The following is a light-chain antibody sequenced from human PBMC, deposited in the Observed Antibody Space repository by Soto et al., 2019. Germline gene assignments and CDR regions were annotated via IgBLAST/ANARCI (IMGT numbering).Light chain of an antibody. CDR2: GAS. Sequence: IVLTQSPGTLSLSPGERATLSCRASQSVSSSYLAWYQQKPGQAPRLLIYGASSRATGIPDRFSGGGSGTDFTLTISRLEPEDFAVYYCQQYGGSPPYNFGQGTKLEIK. J-gene: IGKJ2*01. CDR1: QSVSSSY. V-gene: IGKV3-20*01. CDR3: QQYGGSPPYN.